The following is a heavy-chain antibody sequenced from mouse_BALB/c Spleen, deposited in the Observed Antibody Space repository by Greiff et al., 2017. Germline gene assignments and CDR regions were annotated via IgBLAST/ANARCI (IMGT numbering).Heavy chain of an antibody. CDR1: GFNIKDTY. CDR3: ARGGILGYYYAMDY. CDR2: IDPANGNT. V-gene: IGHV14-3*02. Sequence: EVQLQQSGAELVKPGASVKLSCTASGFNIKDTYMHWVKQRPEQGLEWIGRIDPANGNTKYDPKFQGKATITADTSSNTAYLQLSSLTSEDTAVYYCARGGILGYYYAMDYWGQGTSVTVSS. J-gene: IGHJ4*01.